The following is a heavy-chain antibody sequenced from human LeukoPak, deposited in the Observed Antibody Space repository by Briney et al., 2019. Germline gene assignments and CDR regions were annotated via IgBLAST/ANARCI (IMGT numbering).Heavy chain of an antibody. CDR2: IGTAGDT. CDR1: GFTFSSYD. CDR3: ARARYSSGWGATYYFDY. V-gene: IGHV3-13*01. Sequence: GGSLRLSCAASGFTFSSYDMHWVRQATGKGLEWVSAIGTAGDTYYPGSVKGRFTISRENAKNSLYLQMNSLRAGDTAVYYCARARYSSGWGATYYFDYWGQGTLVTVSS. D-gene: IGHD6-19*01. J-gene: IGHJ4*02.